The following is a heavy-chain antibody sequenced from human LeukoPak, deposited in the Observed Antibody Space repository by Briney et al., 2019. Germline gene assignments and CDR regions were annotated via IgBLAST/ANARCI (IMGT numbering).Heavy chain of an antibody. J-gene: IGHJ3*02. V-gene: IGHV3-21*01. CDR3: AREGGRGRAFDM. CDR2: ISSSSSYI. CDR1: GFTFSSYS. Sequence: GGSLRLSCAASGFTFSSYSMNWVRQAPGKGLEWVSSISSSSSYIYYADSVKGRFTISRDNAKNSLYLQMNSLRAGDTAVYYCAREGGRGRAFDMWGQGTMVTVSS. D-gene: IGHD1-26*01.